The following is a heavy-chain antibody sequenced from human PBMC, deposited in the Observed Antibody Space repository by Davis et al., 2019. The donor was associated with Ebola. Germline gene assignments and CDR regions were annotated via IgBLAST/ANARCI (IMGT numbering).Heavy chain of an antibody. CDR3: ARVDYDFWSGYYTGLWFDP. J-gene: IGHJ5*02. CDR1: GGSISSYY. D-gene: IGHD3-3*01. CDR2: IYYSGST. V-gene: IGHV4-59*01. Sequence: SETLSLTCAVYGGSISSYYWSWIRQPPGKGLEWIGYIYYSGSTNYNPSLKSRVTISVDTSKNQFSLKLSSVTAADTAVYYCARVDYDFWSGYYTGLWFDPWGQGTLVTVSS.